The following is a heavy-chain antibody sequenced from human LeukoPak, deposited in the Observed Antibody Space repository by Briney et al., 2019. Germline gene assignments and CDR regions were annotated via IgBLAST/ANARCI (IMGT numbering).Heavy chain of an antibody. Sequence: ASETLSLTCTVSGGSISSSSYYWGWIRQPPGKGLEWIGSIYYSGSTYYNPSLKSRVTISVDTSKNQFSLKLSSVTAADTAVYYCARGIVVVPAAPPTRGYYFDYWGQGTLVTVSS. CDR1: GGSISSSSYY. J-gene: IGHJ4*02. V-gene: IGHV4-39*07. CDR3: ARGIVVVPAAPPTRGYYFDY. CDR2: IYYSGST. D-gene: IGHD2-2*01.